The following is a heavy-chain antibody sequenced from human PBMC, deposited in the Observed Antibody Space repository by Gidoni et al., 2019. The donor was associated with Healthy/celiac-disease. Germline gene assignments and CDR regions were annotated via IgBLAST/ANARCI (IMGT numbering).Heavy chain of an antibody. CDR2: INHSGST. D-gene: IGHD2-2*01. J-gene: IGHJ5*02. CDR3: ARGRRYCSSTSCFGYNWFDP. CDR1: GGSFSGYY. V-gene: IGHV4-34*01. Sequence: QVQLQQWGAGLLKPSETLSLSCAVYGGSFSGYYWSWIRQPPGKGLEWIGEINHSGSTDYNPSLKSRGTISVDTSKNQFSLKLSSVTAADTAVDYCARGRRYCSSTSCFGYNWFDPWGQGTLVTVSS.